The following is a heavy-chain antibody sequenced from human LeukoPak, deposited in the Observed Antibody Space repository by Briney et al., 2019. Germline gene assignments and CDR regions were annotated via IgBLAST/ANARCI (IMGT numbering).Heavy chain of an antibody. CDR3: ARENWYSDY. CDR1: GYTFTHYR. V-gene: IGHV1-2*02. Sequence: ASVKVSCKASGYTFTHYRLHWVRQAHGQGLEWMGWVNPDSGATNYQQNFQGRVTMTRDTSISTVYMELSRLRSDDTAVYHCARENWYSDYWGQGTLVTVSS. CDR2: VNPDSGAT. D-gene: IGHD1-1*01. J-gene: IGHJ4*02.